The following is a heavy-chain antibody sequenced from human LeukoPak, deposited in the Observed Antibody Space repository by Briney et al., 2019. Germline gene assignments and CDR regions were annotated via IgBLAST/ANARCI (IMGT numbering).Heavy chain of an antibody. J-gene: IGHJ5*02. Sequence: ASAKVSCKXSGYTFTNYGISWVRQAPGQGLERMGWISIYNGNTDYSQKLRGRVTMTTDTSTSTAYMELRSLRSDDTAVYYCARITYDFWSGYYMPDDPWGQGTLVTVSS. CDR2: ISIYNGNT. CDR3: ARITYDFWSGYYMPDDP. CDR1: GYTFTNYG. D-gene: IGHD3-3*01. V-gene: IGHV1-18*01.